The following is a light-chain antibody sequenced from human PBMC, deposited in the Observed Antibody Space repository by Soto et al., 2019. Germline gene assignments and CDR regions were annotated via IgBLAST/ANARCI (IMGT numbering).Light chain of an antibody. J-gene: IGKJ5*01. CDR1: QSISRS. CDR2: DAS. V-gene: IGKV3-20*01. Sequence: ILWTQSPAILSLSPGARATLSFRASQSISRSLAWYQQKPGQAPRLLISDASTRATGIPDRFSGSGSGTDFTLTINRLEPEDFAVFYCQQSDSSVTFGQGTRLEIK. CDR3: QQSDSSVT.